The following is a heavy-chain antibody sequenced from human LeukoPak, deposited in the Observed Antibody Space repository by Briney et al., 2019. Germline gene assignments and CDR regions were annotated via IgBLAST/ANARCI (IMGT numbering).Heavy chain of an antibody. J-gene: IGHJ4*02. V-gene: IGHV1-2*02. CDR2: INPNSGGT. CDR3: ARTYYDSSGYYYPPLSYFDY. D-gene: IGHD3-22*01. CDR1: GYTFTGYY. Sequence: ASVKVSCKASGYTFTGYYMHWVRQAPGQGLEGMGWINPNSGGTNYAQKFQGRVTMTRDTSISTAYMELSRRRSDDTAVYYCARTYYDSSGYYYPPLSYFDYWGQGTLVTVSS.